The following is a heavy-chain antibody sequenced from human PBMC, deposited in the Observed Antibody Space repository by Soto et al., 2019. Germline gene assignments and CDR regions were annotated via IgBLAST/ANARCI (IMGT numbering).Heavy chain of an antibody. D-gene: IGHD1-26*01. Sequence: QVQLVQSGAEVKKPGSSVKVSGKASGGTFSSYSINWVRQAPGQGLEWMGEIIPIFGTANYAQKFQGRVTITADESTSTAYMELSSLRSEDKAVYYCARDGGRHSGGIDYWGQGTLVTVSS. CDR1: GGTFSSYS. J-gene: IGHJ4*02. CDR2: IIPIFGTA. V-gene: IGHV1-69*01. CDR3: ARDGGRHSGGIDY.